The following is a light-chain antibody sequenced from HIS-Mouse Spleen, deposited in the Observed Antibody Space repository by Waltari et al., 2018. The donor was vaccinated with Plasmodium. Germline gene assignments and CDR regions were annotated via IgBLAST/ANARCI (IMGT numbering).Light chain of an antibody. CDR1: SSDVGGYNY. J-gene: IGLJ2*01. CDR2: EVS. CDR3: SSYAGSNNLV. Sequence: QSALTQPPSASGSPGQSVTISCTGTSSDVGGYNYVSWYQQHPGKAPKPMIYEVSKRPSGVPDRFSGSKSGNTASLTVAGRQTEDEADYYCSSYAGSNNLVFGGGTKLTVL. V-gene: IGLV2-8*01.